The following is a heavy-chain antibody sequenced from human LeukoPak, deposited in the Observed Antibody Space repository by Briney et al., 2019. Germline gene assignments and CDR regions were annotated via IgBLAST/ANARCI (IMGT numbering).Heavy chain of an antibody. CDR2: INTNTGNP. CDR3: ARGGGLYVAKTWFAP. Sequence: ASVKVSCKASGYTFTSCAMNWVRQTPGQGLEWMGWINTNTGNPTYAQGFTGRFVFSLDTSVSTAYLQISSLKAEDTAVYYCARGGGLYVAKTWFAPWGKETLVTVPS. D-gene: IGHD3-16*01. V-gene: IGHV7-4-1*02. CDR1: GYTFTSCA. J-gene: IGHJ5*02.